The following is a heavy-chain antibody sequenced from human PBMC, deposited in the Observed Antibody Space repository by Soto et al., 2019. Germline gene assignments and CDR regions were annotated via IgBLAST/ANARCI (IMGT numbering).Heavy chain of an antibody. D-gene: IGHD6-6*01. CDR1: GGSFSDYF. J-gene: IGHJ6*02. Sequence: LSLTCAVYGGSFSDYFWTWIRQPPGKVREWIGEINHSGSTNFNPSLKSRVAISADTSRNQFSLRVTSVTAADTAVYYCAGREFASSSFHYYYYAVDVWGQGTTVTVSS. CDR2: INHSGST. V-gene: IGHV4-34*01. CDR3: AGREFASSSFHYYYYAVDV.